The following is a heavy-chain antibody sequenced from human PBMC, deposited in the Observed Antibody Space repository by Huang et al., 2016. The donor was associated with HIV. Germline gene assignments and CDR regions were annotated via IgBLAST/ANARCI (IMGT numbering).Heavy chain of an antibody. J-gene: IGHJ4*02. V-gene: IGHV1-46*01. D-gene: IGHD6-19*01. CDR3: ARGYSSGWYGVLEY. Sequence: QVQLVQSGAEVKKPGASVKMSCKASGYTFTTSFIHWVRQAPGQGLEWMGIINPTGGTTAYAQNVQGRLTMTRDMSTSTVYMELRGLRSEDTAIYYCARGYSSGWYGVLEYWGQGTLVTVSS. CDR1: GYTFTTSF. CDR2: INPTGGTT.